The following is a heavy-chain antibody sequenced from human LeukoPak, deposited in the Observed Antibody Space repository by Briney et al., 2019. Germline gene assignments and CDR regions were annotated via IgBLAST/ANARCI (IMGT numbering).Heavy chain of an antibody. J-gene: IGHJ4*02. Sequence: GASVKVSCKASGYTFTSYDINWVRQATGQGLEWMGWMNPNSGNTGYAQKFQGRVTMTRNTSISTAYMELSSLRSEDTAVYYCAKPRTPMTSFFDYWGQGTLVTVSS. CDR2: MNPNSGNT. CDR3: AKPRTPMTSFFDY. CDR1: GYTFTSYD. D-gene: IGHD4-17*01. V-gene: IGHV1-8*01.